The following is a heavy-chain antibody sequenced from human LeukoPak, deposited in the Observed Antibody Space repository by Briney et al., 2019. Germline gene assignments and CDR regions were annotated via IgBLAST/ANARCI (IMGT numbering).Heavy chain of an antibody. CDR3: ARDRGVTLFDYGMDV. D-gene: IGHD2-21*02. Sequence: PRGSLRLSCAASGFTFSNHEMNWVRQAPGKGLEWVSFISSGGDTIYDADSVKGRFTISRDNAKNPLYLQMNSLRAEDTAVYYCARDRGVTLFDYGMDVWGQGTTVTVSS. J-gene: IGHJ6*02. V-gene: IGHV3-48*03. CDR1: GFTFSNHE. CDR2: ISSGGDTI.